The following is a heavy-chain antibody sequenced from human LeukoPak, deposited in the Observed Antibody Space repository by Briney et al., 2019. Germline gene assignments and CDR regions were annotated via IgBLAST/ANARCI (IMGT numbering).Heavy chain of an antibody. V-gene: IGHV4-59*01. D-gene: IGHD3-22*01. CDR2: IYYSGGT. Sequence: SETLSLTCTVSGASITSYYCSWIRQPPGKGLEWIGYIYYSGGTNYNPSLKSRVTISVDTPKDQFSLKLSPVTAADTAVYYCARSAYYYDSSGYSLLRYWGQGTLVTVSS. CDR3: ARSAYYYDSSGYSLLRY. CDR1: GASITSYY. J-gene: IGHJ4*02.